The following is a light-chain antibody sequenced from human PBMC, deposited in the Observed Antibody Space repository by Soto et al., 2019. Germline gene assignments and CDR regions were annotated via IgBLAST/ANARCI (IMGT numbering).Light chain of an antibody. Sequence: EIVLTQSPGTLSLSPGERATLSCRASQSVNSNYLAWYQRKPGQAPRLLIYGASNRATDIPYRFSASGSGTDFTLTITRLEAEDFAVYYCQQYDSTPPTFSQGTKVEVE. CDR3: QQYDSTPPT. J-gene: IGKJ1*01. V-gene: IGKV3-20*01. CDR2: GAS. CDR1: QSVNSNY.